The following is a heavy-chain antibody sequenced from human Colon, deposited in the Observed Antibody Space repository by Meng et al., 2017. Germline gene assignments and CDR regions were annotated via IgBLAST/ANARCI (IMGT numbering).Heavy chain of an antibody. CDR2: IIPIFGTA. CDR3: ARGSEDGAYYDSSGIYFDY. CDR1: GVTFSSYA. J-gene: IGHJ4*02. Sequence: SVKVSCKDSGVTFSSYAISWVRQAPGQGLEWMGGIIPIFGTANYAQKCQGRVTITTDESTSTAYMELSSLRSEDTAVYYCARGSEDGAYYDSSGIYFDYWGQGTLVTVSS. V-gene: IGHV1-69*05. D-gene: IGHD3-22*01.